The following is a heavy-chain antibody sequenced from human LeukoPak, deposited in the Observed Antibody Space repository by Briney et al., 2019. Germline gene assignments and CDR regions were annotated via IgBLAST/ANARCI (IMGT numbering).Heavy chain of an antibody. Sequence: GGSLRLSCAASGFTFSSSAMSWVRQAPGKGLEWVSAISINGGYTYYADSVQGRFTISRDNSKSTLCLQMNSLRAEDTAVYYCAKQLGYCSDGSCYFPYWGQGTLVTVSS. CDR2: ISINGGYT. J-gene: IGHJ4*02. CDR1: GFTFSSSA. CDR3: AKQLGYCSDGSCYFPY. D-gene: IGHD2-15*01. V-gene: IGHV3-23*01.